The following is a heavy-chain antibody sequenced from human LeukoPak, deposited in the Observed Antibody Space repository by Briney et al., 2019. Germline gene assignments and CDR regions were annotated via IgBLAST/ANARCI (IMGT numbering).Heavy chain of an antibody. CDR3: ASGENAFNI. D-gene: IGHD4-17*01. J-gene: IGHJ3*02. Sequence: SETLSLTCTVSGGSISSYKWSWIRQPAGKGLEWIGGIYTSENTNYNPSLKSRVTMSVNTSRNQFSLKVTSVTAADTAVYYCASGENAFNIWGQGTMVTVSS. CDR2: IYTSENT. CDR1: GGSISSYK. V-gene: IGHV4-4*07.